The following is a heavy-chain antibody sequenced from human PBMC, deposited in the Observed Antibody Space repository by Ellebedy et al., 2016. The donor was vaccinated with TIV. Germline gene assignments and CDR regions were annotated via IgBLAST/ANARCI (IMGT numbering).Heavy chain of an antibody. J-gene: IGHJ2*01. CDR3: AKLRCSGGSCYSWAYDV. CDR2: IHHSGNT. Sequence: SETLSLTXVVSGGSISSGYWWSWVRQPPGKGLEWLGEIHHSGNTNYNPSLRGRVTISIDTSKNHFSLKLSSVTAADTAVYFCAKLRCSGGSCYSWAYDVWGRGTLVAVSS. CDR1: GGSISSGYW. D-gene: IGHD2-15*01. V-gene: IGHV4/OR15-8*02.